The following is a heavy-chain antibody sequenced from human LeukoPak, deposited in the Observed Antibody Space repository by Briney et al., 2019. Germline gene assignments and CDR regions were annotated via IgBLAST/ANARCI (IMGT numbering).Heavy chain of an antibody. CDR1: GFTFSSYV. CDR3: AKWPEGAMDYFDY. Sequence: PGGSLRLSCAASGFTFSSYVMSWVRQAPGKGLEWISVISNSGGSTYYAESVKGRFTVSRDNSKNTLYLEMSSLRVEDTAIYYCAKWPEGAMDYFDYWGQGTLVTVSS. D-gene: IGHD3-16*01. J-gene: IGHJ4*02. V-gene: IGHV3-23*01. CDR2: ISNSGGST.